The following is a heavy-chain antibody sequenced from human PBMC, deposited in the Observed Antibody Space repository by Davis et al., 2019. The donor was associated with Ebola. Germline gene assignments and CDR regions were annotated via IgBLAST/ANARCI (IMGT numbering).Heavy chain of an antibody. CDR1: GFTFSSYG. V-gene: IGHV3-30*02. CDR3: AKDLGGGNSGFDY. D-gene: IGHD4-23*01. J-gene: IGHJ4*02. CDR2: IWYDGSNK. Sequence: PGGSLRLSCAASGFTFSSYGMHWVRQAPGKGLEWVAVIWYDGSNKYYADSVKGRFTISRDNSKNTLYLQMNSLRAEDTAVYYCAKDLGGGNSGFDYWGQGTLVTVSS.